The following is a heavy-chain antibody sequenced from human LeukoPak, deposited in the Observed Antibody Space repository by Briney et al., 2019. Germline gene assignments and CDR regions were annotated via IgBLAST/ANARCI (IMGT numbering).Heavy chain of an antibody. CDR3: AIIPDPYGSGSYYPDY. Sequence: GASVKVSCKASGYTFTGYYMHWVRQAPGQGLEWMGWINPNSGGTNYAQKFQGRVTMTRDTSISTAYMELSRLRSDDTAVYSCAIIPDPYGSGSYYPDYWGQGTLVTVSS. D-gene: IGHD3-10*01. CDR2: INPNSGGT. CDR1: GYTFTGYY. J-gene: IGHJ4*02. V-gene: IGHV1-2*02.